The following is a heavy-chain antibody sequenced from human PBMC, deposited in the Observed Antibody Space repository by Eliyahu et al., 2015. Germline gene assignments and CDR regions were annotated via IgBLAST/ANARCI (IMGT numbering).Heavy chain of an antibody. CDR3: ARIGPGPGGFSNHYGMDV. D-gene: IGHD3-16*01. CDR1: GXTFXGHY. J-gene: IGHJ6*04. V-gene: IGHV1-2*06. CDR2: IHPISGDT. Sequence: QMQLVQSGPEIKKPGTSVRVSXKASGXTFXGHYLHWVRQAPGQGLEWMGRIHPISGDTDYAQTFRGRVTMTRDTSIGAAYMELSGLNSDDTAVYYCARIGPGPGGFSNHYGMDVWGKGTTVTVSA.